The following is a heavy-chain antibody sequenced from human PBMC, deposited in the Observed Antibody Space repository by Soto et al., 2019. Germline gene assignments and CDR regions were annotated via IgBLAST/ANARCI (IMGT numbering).Heavy chain of an antibody. J-gene: IGHJ4*02. Sequence: GGSLRLSCASSVFTFISNWMHWVRQAPGKGLVWVSRINSDGSITSYADSVKGQFTISRDNAKNTLYLQMNSLRAEDTAVYYCARGSSSWYVSFDYWGQGTLVTVSS. CDR3: ARGSSSWYVSFDY. CDR2: INSDGSIT. V-gene: IGHV3-74*01. D-gene: IGHD6-13*01. CDR1: VFTFISNW.